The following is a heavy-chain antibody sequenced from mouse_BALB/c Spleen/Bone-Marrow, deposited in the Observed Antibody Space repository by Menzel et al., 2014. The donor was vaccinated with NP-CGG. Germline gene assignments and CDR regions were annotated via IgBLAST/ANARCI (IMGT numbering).Heavy chain of an antibody. CDR1: GYTFXSYY. J-gene: IGHJ4*01. V-gene: IGHV1S56*01. Sequence: QVHVKQSGPELVKPGASVRISCKASGYTFXSYYIHWVKQRPGQGLEWIGWIYPGNVNTKYNEKFKGKATLTADKSSSTAYMQLSSLTSEDSAVYFCARQGSSGFYAMDYWGQGTSVTVSS. D-gene: IGHD3-1*01. CDR2: IYPGNVNT. CDR3: ARQGSSGFYAMDY.